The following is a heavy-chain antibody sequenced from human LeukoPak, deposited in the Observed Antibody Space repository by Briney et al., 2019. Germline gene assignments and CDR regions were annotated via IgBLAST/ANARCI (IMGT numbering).Heavy chain of an antibody. Sequence: PGGSLRLSCAASGFTFSSYSMAWVRQAPGKGLEWVSYISGSSSYIYYADSVKGRFTISRDNAKNSLYLQMNSLRAEDTAVYYCARVGIAARLSWDYWGQGTLVTVSS. D-gene: IGHD6-6*01. J-gene: IGHJ4*02. CDR1: GFTFSSYS. V-gene: IGHV3-21*05. CDR2: ISGSSSYI. CDR3: ARVGIAARLSWDY.